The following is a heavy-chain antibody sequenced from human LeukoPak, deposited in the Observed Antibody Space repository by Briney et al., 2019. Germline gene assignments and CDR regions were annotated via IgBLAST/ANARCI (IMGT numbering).Heavy chain of an antibody. V-gene: IGHV3-23*01. D-gene: IGHD3-22*01. Sequence: GGSLRLSCAASGFTFSSYAMSWVRQAPGKGLEWVSAISGSGGSTYYADSVKGRFTISRDNSKNTLYLQMNSLRAEDTAVYYCATDAVGSSGTKYYYYGMDVWGKGTSVTVSS. CDR3: ATDAVGSSGTKYYYYGMDV. CDR1: GFTFSSYA. J-gene: IGHJ6*04. CDR2: ISGSGGST.